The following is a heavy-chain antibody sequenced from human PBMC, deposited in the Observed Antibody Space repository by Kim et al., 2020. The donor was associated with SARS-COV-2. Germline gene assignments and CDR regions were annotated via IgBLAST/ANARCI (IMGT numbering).Heavy chain of an antibody. D-gene: IGHD3-10*01. J-gene: IGHJ5*02. CDR1: GYTFTSYD. V-gene: IGHV1-8*01. Sequence: ASVKVSCKPSGYTFTSYDINWVRQATGQGLEWMGRMNPNRGNTDYAQKFQGRVTMTRNTSISTAYMELSSLRSEDTVVYYCAIEGFRGGNWFDPWGQGILVT. CDR3: AIEGFRGGNWFDP. CDR2: MNPNRGNT.